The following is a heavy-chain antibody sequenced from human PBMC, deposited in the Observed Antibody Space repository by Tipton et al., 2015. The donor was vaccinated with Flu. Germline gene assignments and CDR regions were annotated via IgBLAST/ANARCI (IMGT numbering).Heavy chain of an antibody. CDR1: GYSISSGYY. D-gene: IGHD6-19*01. CDR2: IYHSGST. V-gene: IGHV4-38-2*02. CDR3: ASEKQWLVPGFDY. J-gene: IGHJ4*02. Sequence: TLSLTCTVSGYSISSGYYWGWIRQPPGKGLEWIGSIYHSGSTYYTPSLKSRVTISVDTSKNQFSLKLSSVTAADTAVYYCASEKQWLVPGFDYWGQGTLVTVSS.